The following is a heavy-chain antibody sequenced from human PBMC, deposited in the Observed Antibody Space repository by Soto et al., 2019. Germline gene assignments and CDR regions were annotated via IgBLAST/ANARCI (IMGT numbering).Heavy chain of an antibody. J-gene: IGHJ4*02. V-gene: IGHV4-34*01. CDR3: ARSRLGDLGY. CDR1: GGSFSGYY. D-gene: IGHD1-26*01. CDR2: INHSGST. Sequence: SETLSLTCAVYGGSFSGYYWSWIRQPPGKGLEWIGEINHSGSTNYNPSLKSRVTISVDTSKNQFSLKLSSVTAADTAVYYCARSRLGDLGYWDQGTLVTVSS.